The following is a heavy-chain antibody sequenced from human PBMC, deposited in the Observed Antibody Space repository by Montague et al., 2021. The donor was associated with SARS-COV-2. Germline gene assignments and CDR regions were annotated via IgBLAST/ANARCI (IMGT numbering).Heavy chain of an antibody. V-gene: IGHV4-59*01. J-gene: IGHJ3*01. Sequence: SETLSLTCTVSGATISSDYWSWIRQSPGKGLEWIGYMSYSGSATYNSSLESRVAISRDTSKNQFSLTLIPATAADTAIYYCARTSDPSNFDSTGYYGAFDVWGQGTTVIVSS. CDR3: ARTSDPSNFDSTGYYGAFDV. D-gene: IGHD3-22*01. CDR2: MSYSGSA. CDR1: GATISSDY.